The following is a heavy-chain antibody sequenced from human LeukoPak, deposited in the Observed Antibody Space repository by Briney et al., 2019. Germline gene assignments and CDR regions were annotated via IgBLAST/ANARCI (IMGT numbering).Heavy chain of an antibody. V-gene: IGHV5-51*01. J-gene: IGHJ4*02. D-gene: IGHD3-16*01. CDR3: ARLGEGFYYDGWGFNF. CDR1: GYRFTNYR. CDR2: IYPDDSET. Sequence: GESLKISCKGSGYRFTNYRIAWVRQVPGKGLEWMGIIYPDDSETTYSPSFQGHVTISADKSFSTAYLEWSTLKASDTAMYFCARLGEGFYYDGWGFNFWGQGTLVTVSS.